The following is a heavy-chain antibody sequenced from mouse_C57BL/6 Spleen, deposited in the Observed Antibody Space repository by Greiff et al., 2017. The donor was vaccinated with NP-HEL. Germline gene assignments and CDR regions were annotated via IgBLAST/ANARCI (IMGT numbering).Heavy chain of an antibody. CDR2: VWSGGST. D-gene: IGHD1-1*01. Sequence: QVQLQQSGPGLVQPSQSLSITCTVSGFSLTSYGVHWVRQSPGKGLEWLGVVWSGGSTDFTAAFISRLSISKDNSKSQVFFKMNSLQADDTAIYYCARNSYGSSYHYFDYWGQGTTLTVSS. V-gene: IGHV2-2*01. CDR1: GFSLTSYG. J-gene: IGHJ2*01. CDR3: ARNSYGSSYHYFDY.